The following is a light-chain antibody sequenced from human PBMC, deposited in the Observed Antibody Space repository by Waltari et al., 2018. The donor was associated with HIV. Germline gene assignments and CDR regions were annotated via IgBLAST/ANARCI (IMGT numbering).Light chain of an antibody. CDR3: QQYFSTPWT. CDR1: QSLLYSPNNKNF. J-gene: IGKJ1*01. CDR2: WAS. V-gene: IGKV4-1*01. Sequence: DIVMTQTPDSLIVSPGERASINCRSNQSLLYSPNNKNFLVWYQQKPGQPPKLLIYWASSRESGVPARFSGSGSGTNFTHTISSLQPEDVATYFCQQYFSTPWTFGQGTKV.